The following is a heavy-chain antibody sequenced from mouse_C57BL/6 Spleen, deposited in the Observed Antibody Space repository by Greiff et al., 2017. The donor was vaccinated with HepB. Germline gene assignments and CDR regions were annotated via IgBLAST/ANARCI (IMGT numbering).Heavy chain of an antibody. Sequence: VQLQQPGAELVKPGASVKLSCKASGYTFTSYWMQWVKQRPGQGLEWIGEIDPSDSYTNYNQKFKGKATLTVDTSSSTAYMQLSSLTSEDSAVYYCARWGYGSSPDYWGQGTTLTVSS. CDR2: IDPSDSYT. CDR1: GYTFTSYW. J-gene: IGHJ2*01. CDR3: ARWGYGSSPDY. D-gene: IGHD1-1*01. V-gene: IGHV1-50*01.